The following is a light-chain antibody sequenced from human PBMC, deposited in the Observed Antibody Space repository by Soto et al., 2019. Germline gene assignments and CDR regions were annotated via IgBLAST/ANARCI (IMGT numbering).Light chain of an antibody. CDR2: AVD. CDR1: SSDVGGHDY. CDR3: CSDAIPYTFGVV. Sequence: QSVLTQPRSVSGSPGQSVTISCTGSSSDVGGHDYVSWYHQHPGKAPKLMIYAVDKRPSGVPDRFSGSKAGNTASLIISGLQPEDEDYYYCCSDAIPYTFGVVFGGGTKLTVL. J-gene: IGLJ2*01. V-gene: IGLV2-11*01.